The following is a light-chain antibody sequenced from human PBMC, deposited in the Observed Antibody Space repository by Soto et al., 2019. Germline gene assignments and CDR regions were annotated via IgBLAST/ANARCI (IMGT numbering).Light chain of an antibody. CDR2: SAS. CDR1: QTISMY. J-gene: IGKJ3*01. CDR3: QQSYSTPFT. V-gene: IGKV1-39*01. Sequence: DVQMTQSPSSLSASVGDRVTITCRASQTISMYLNWYQQEPGKAPKLLIFSASTLQSGVPPRFSGSRSGTDFTLTISNLQPEDFATYYCQQSYSTPFTFGPGTTVDVK.